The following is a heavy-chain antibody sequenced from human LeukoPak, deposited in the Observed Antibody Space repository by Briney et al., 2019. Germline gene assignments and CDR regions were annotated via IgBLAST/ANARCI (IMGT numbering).Heavy chain of an antibody. D-gene: IGHD4-17*01. CDR2: ISSSSYI. CDR1: GFTFSSYA. CDR3: ARDDYGDYAFDY. J-gene: IGHJ4*02. Sequence: TGGPLRLSCAASGFTFSSYAMSWVRQAPGKGLEWVSSISSSSYIYYADSVKGRFTISRDNAKNSLYLQMNSLRAEDTAVYYCARDDYGDYAFDYWGQGTLVTVSS. V-gene: IGHV3-21*01.